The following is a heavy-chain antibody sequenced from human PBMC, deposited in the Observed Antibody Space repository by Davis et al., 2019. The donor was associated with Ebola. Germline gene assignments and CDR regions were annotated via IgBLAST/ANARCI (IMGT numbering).Heavy chain of an antibody. CDR2: IYPGDSDT. D-gene: IGHD6-6*01. CDR1: GYSFTSYW. Sequence: GESLKISCKGSGYSFTSYWIGWVRQMPGKGLEWMGIIYPGDSDTRYSPSFQGQVTISADKSISTAYLQWSSLKASDTAMYYCASTARPYYSSSSAFDIWGQGTMVTVSS. CDR3: ASTARPYYSSSSAFDI. J-gene: IGHJ3*02. V-gene: IGHV5-51*01.